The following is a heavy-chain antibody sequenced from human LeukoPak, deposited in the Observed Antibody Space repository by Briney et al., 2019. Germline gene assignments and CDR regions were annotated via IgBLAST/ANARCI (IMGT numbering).Heavy chain of an antibody. CDR3: ARERGMGVTLDY. CDR2: INHSGST. J-gene: IGHJ4*02. D-gene: IGHD1-26*01. Sequence: SETLSLTCAVYGGSFSGYYWSWIRQPPGKGLEWIGEINHSGSTNYNPSLKSRVTISLDASKNQFSLKVSSVTAADTAVYYCARERGMGVTLDYWGQGTLVTVSS. CDR1: GGSFSGYY. V-gene: IGHV4-34*01.